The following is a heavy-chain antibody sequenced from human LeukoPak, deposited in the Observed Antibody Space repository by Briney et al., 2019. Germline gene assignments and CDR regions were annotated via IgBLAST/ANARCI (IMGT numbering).Heavy chain of an antibody. J-gene: IGHJ4*02. CDR2: IYSSGST. Sequence: SETLSLTSTVSGGSISSDYWSWIRQPAGKGLEWIGRIYSSGSTNYNPSLKSRVTMSVDTSKNQFSLKLSSVTAADTAVYYCVGWSATRIDYWGQGTLVTVSS. CDR3: VGWSATRIDY. V-gene: IGHV4-4*07. D-gene: IGHD3-3*01. CDR1: GGSISSDY.